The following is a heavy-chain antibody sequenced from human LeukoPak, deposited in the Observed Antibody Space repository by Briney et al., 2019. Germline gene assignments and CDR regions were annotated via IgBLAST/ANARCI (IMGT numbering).Heavy chain of an antibody. V-gene: IGHV3-7*01. Sequence: PGGSLRLSCAASGFTFSSYWMSWVRQAPGKGLEWAANIKQDGSEKYYVDSVKGRFTISRDNAKNSLYLQMNSLRAEDTAVYYCARGYGGWYYYFDYWGQGSLVTVSS. J-gene: IGHJ4*02. CDR2: IKQDGSEK. CDR3: ARGYGGWYYYFDY. CDR1: GFTFSSYW. D-gene: IGHD6-19*01.